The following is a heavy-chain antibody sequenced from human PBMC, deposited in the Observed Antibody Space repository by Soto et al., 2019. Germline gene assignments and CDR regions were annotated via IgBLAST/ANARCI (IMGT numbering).Heavy chain of an antibody. V-gene: IGHV3-23*01. J-gene: IGHJ4*02. CDR2: IRGIGGST. CDR1: GFTFSRYA. Sequence: GGSLRLSGAASGFTFSRYAMSWAGKAPGKGLEWVSSIRGIGGSTYYADSVKGRFTISRDNSKNTLYLQMNSLRAEDTAVYYCAKEGYSGYGYYFDYWGQGTLVTVSS. CDR3: AKEGYSGYGYYFDY. D-gene: IGHD5-12*01.